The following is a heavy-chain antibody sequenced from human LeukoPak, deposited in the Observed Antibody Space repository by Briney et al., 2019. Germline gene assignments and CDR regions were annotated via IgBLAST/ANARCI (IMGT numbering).Heavy chain of an antibody. V-gene: IGHV1-18*01. CDR2: ISAYNGNT. J-gene: IGHJ6*03. D-gene: IGHD3-3*01. CDR3: ARDQRFLEWLPPYYYYYMDV. Sequence: ASVKVSCKASGYTFTSYGISWVRQAPGQGLEWMGWISAYNGNTNYAQKLQGRVTMTTDTSTSTAYMELRSLRSDDTAVYYCARDQRFLEWLPPYYYYYMDVWGKGTTVTVSS. CDR1: GYTFTSYG.